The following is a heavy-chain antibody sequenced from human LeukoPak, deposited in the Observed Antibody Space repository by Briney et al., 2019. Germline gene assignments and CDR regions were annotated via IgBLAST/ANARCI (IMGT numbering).Heavy chain of an antibody. CDR2: IYYSGST. CDR3: ARRGASYRYFDY. Sequence: PSETLSLTCTVSGGTVSSGRYYWGWIRQSPGKELEWIGSIYYSGSTYYNPSLKSRVTISVDTAKNQFSLKLSSVTAADTAVYYCARRGASYRYFDYWGQGALVTVSS. J-gene: IGHJ4*02. CDR1: GGTVSSGRYY. D-gene: IGHD1-26*01. V-gene: IGHV4-39*01.